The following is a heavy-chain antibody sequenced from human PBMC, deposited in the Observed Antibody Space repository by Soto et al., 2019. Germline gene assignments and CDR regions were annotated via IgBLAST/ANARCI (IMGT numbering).Heavy chain of an antibody. V-gene: IGHV5-10-1*01. Sequence: GESLKISCNGSGYSFTTYWIGWVRQMPGKGLEWMGRIDPSDSYTNYSPSFQGHVTISADKSISTAYLQWSSLKASDTAMYYCASNYSSSHYGMDVWGQGTTVTVSS. J-gene: IGHJ6*02. CDR2: IDPSDSYT. CDR3: ASNYSSSHYGMDV. D-gene: IGHD6-6*01. CDR1: GYSFTTYW.